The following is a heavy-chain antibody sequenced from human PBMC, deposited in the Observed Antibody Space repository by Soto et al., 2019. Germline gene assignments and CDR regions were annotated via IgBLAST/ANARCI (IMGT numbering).Heavy chain of an antibody. J-gene: IGHJ5*02. V-gene: IGHV3-23*01. CDR2: ITGGGENT. CDR1: GFTFSSYA. Sequence: GGSLRLSCAASGFTFSSYAMSWVRQAPGKGLEWVSSITGGGENTHYADSVKGRFTISRDNSKNTLSLQMNSLRVEDTAVYHCAKGRLAVAAPYSWFDPWGQGTQVTVSS. D-gene: IGHD6-19*01. CDR3: AKGRLAVAAPYSWFDP.